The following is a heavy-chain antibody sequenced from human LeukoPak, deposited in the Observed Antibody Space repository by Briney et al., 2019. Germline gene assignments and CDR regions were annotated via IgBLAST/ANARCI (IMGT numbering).Heavy chain of an antibody. CDR3: AKAMGGIDVD. D-gene: IGHD2-21*01. CDR1: GGSISSSNW. Sequence: SETLSLTCAVSGGSISSSNWWSWVRQPPGKGLEWIGEIYHSGSTNYNPSLESRVTVSVDKSKNQFSLKLSSVTAADTAVYYCAKAMGGIDVDWGHGTLVTVSS. J-gene: IGHJ4*01. CDR2: IYHSGST. V-gene: IGHV4-4*02.